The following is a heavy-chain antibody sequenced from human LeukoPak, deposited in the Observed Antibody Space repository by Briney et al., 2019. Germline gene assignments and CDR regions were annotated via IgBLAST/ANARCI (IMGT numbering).Heavy chain of an antibody. CDR3: ARDQSGEWELLSGWWFDP. D-gene: IGHD1-26*01. J-gene: IGHJ5*02. CDR1: GYSFSTHW. CDR2: MNPSGGFT. V-gene: IGHV1-46*01. Sequence: ASVKVSCKASGYSFSTHWMHWVRQAPGQGLEWMGIMNPSGGFTSYAQKLQGRVTVTRDMSTSTVYMELSNLRSEDTAVYYCARDQSGEWELLSGWWFDPWGQGTLVTVSS.